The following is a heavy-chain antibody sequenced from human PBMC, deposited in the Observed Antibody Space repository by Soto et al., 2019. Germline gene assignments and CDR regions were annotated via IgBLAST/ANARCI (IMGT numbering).Heavy chain of an antibody. J-gene: IGHJ5*02. D-gene: IGHD6-6*01. CDR3: AGTYSNSAGSWFDP. V-gene: IGHV4-30-4*01. CDR2: IYSSGST. CDR1: GGSISSGDYY. Sequence: QVQLQESGPGLVKPSQTLSLTCTVSGGSISSGDYYWSWIRQPPGKGLEWIGYIYSSGSTYYNPSLQXXIXLSVDTSKDQLSLKLSSVTAADTAVYYCAGTYSNSAGSWFDPWGQGTLVTVSS.